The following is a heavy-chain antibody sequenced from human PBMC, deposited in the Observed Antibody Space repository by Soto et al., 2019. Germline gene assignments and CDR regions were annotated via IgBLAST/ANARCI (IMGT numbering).Heavy chain of an antibody. CDR2: IYSGGST. D-gene: IGHD3-10*01. J-gene: IGHJ3*02. CDR3: HYYGSGSYYRDAFDI. Sequence: EVQLVETGGGLIQPGGSLRLSCAASGFTVSSNSMSWVRQAPGKGLEWVSVIYSGGSTYYADSVKGRFTISRDNSKNTLYLQMNSLRAEDTAVYYCHYYGSGSYYRDAFDIWGQGTMVTVSS. V-gene: IGHV3-53*02. CDR1: GFTVSSNS.